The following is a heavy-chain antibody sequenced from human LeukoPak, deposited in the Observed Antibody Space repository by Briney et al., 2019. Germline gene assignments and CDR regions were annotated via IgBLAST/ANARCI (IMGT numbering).Heavy chain of an antibody. J-gene: IGHJ4*02. CDR1: GFTFSSYW. D-gene: IGHD2-2*02. Sequence: PGRSLRLSCAASGFTFSSYWMHWVRQAPGKGLVWVSRINSDGSSTSYADSVKGRFTISRDNAKNTLYLQMNSLRAEDTAVYYCARDLWDCSSTSCYTYFDYWGQGTLVTVSS. CDR3: ARDLWDCSSTSCYTYFDY. V-gene: IGHV3-74*01. CDR2: INSDGSST.